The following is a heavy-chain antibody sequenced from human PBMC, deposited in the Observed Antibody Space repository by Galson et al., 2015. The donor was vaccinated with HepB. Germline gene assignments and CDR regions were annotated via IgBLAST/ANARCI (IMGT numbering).Heavy chain of an antibody. Sequence: SVKVSCKVSGYTLTELSMHWVRQAPGKGLEWMGGFDPEDGETIYAQKFQGRVTMTEDTSTDTAYMELSSLRSEDTAVYYCATDRSGGTYYGMDVWGQGTTVTVSS. CDR2: FDPEDGET. J-gene: IGHJ6*02. D-gene: IGHD3-16*01. CDR1: GYTLTELS. V-gene: IGHV1-24*01. CDR3: ATDRSGGTYYGMDV.